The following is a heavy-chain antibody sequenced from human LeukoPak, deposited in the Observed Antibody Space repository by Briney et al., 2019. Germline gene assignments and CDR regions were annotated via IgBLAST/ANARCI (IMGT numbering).Heavy chain of an antibody. CDR2: ISGSGGST. CDR1: GFIFSNYA. D-gene: IGHD3-22*01. Sequence: GGSLRLSCVSSGFIFSNYAMSWVRQAPGKGLEWVSSISGSGGSTHYADSVKGRFTISRDKTKNTLYLQMNSLRAEDTAVYYCAKSAYYDASGYYREYYFDYWGQGTLVTVSS. J-gene: IGHJ4*02. V-gene: IGHV3-23*01. CDR3: AKSAYYDASGYYREYYFDY.